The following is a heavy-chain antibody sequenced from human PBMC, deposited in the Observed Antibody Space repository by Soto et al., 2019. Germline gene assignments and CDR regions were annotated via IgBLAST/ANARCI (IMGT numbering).Heavy chain of an antibody. J-gene: IGHJ4*02. Sequence: GASVKVSCKASGYTFPKYAIHWVRPAPGQRLEWMGWINAGNGNTKYSQKFQGRVTITRDTSASTAYMELSSLRSEDTAVYYCAKDRPRRTSGYFFDYWGQGTPVTVSS. CDR1: GYTFPKYA. D-gene: IGHD1-1*01. CDR3: AKDRPRRTSGYFFDY. V-gene: IGHV1-3*01. CDR2: INAGNGNT.